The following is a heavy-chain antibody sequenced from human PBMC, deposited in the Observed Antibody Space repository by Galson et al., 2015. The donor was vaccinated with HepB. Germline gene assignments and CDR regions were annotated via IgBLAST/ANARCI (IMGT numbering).Heavy chain of an antibody. CDR3: ARDLDIVVVPAAIGY. Sequence: SVKVSCKASGYTFTSYAMHWVRQAPGQRLEWMGWINAGNGNTKYSQKFQGRVTITRDTSASTAYMELSSLRSEDTAVYYCARDLDIVVVPAAIGYWGQGTLVTVSS. J-gene: IGHJ4*02. CDR2: INAGNGNT. CDR1: GYTFTSYA. V-gene: IGHV1-3*01. D-gene: IGHD2-2*02.